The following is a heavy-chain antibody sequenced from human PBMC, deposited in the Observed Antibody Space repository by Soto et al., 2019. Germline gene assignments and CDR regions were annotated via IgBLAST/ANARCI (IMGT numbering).Heavy chain of an antibody. CDR3: ARGGGVPALGDP. D-gene: IGHD3-16*01. V-gene: IGHV4-4*07. J-gene: IGHJ5*02. CDR2: ISTSGNT. Sequence: WTWIRQSAGKGLEWIGRISTSGNTNYNPSLNSRLIMSVDTSKNQVSLKLTSVTAADTAVYYCARGGGVPALGDPWGQGTLVTVSS.